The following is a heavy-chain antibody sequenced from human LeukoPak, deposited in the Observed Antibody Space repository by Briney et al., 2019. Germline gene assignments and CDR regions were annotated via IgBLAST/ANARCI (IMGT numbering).Heavy chain of an antibody. J-gene: IGHJ3*02. Sequence: SETLSLTCTVSGGSISSDYWSWIRQPPGKGLEWIGYIYYSESTNYNPSLKSRVTISVDTSKNQFSLKLSSVTAADTAVYYCARVQIYCSSTSCYTDAFDIWGQGTMVTVSS. V-gene: IGHV4-59*01. D-gene: IGHD2-2*02. CDR1: GGSISSDY. CDR2: IYYSEST. CDR3: ARVQIYCSSTSCYTDAFDI.